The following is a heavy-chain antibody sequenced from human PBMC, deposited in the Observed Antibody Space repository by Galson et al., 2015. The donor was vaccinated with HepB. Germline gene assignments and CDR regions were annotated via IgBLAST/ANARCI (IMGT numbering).Heavy chain of an antibody. CDR1: GFTFSSYS. Sequence: SLRLSCAASGFTFSSYSMNWVRQAPGKGLGWVSYISSSSSTIYYADSVKGRFTISRDNAKNSLYLQMNRLRAEDTAVYYCARDKYSSGWYPSVYYYYYGMDVWGQGTTVTVSS. CDR3: ARDKYSSGWYPSVYYYYYGMDV. CDR2: ISSSSSTI. J-gene: IGHJ6*02. V-gene: IGHV3-48*04. D-gene: IGHD6-19*01.